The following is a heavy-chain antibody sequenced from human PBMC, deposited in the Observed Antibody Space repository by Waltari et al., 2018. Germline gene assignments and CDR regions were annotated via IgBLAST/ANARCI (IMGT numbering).Heavy chain of an antibody. V-gene: IGHV4-59*11. D-gene: IGHD3-10*01. J-gene: IGHJ5*02. CDR1: GRSIISHY. CDR3: ARSRLWYTGP. Sequence: QVQLQESGPGLVKPSETLSLTCTFSGRSIISHYWCCIRQPPGKGLEWIGYIYYSWSTNYKPSLRRGVTISVDTSKNQYSLKLSSVTAADTAVYYCARSRLWYTGPWGQGTLVTVSS. CDR2: IYYSWST.